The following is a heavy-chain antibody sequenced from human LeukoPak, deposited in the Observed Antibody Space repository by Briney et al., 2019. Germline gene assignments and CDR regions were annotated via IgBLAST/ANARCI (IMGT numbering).Heavy chain of an antibody. CDR3: ARTTEAHSWRTRYYDYYMDV. D-gene: IGHD6-13*01. Sequence: PSETLSLTCTVPSGSISTSNYYWGWVRQPPGKALEWIGNIFYSGSTNYNPSLKSRVTISVDTSKNQFSLKLSSVTAADTAVYYCARTTEAHSWRTRYYDYYMDVWGKGTTVTVSS. J-gene: IGHJ6*03. CDR2: IFYSGST. CDR1: SGSISTSNYY. V-gene: IGHV4-61*05.